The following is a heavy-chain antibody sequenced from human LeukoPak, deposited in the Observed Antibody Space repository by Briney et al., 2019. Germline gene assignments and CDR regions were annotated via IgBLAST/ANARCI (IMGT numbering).Heavy chain of an antibody. CDR3: ARSTRGKLTTDT. Sequence: KPGGSLRLSCTASGFSFSSDNMKWIRKAPGRGLEWVSSISSRSSFIYYAGSVKGRFTISRDDAKNSLYLQMNSLRAEDTAVYYCARSTRGKLTTDTWGQGTLVTVSS. CDR1: GFSFSSDN. J-gene: IGHJ5*02. CDR2: ISSRSSFI. V-gene: IGHV3-21*06. D-gene: IGHD3-3*01.